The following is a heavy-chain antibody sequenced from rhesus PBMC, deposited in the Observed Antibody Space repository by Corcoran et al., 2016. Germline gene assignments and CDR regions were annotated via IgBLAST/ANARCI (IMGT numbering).Heavy chain of an antibody. D-gene: IGHD1-20*01. CDR2: RHGGGRDP. Sequence: QVQLQESGPGLVKPSETLSLTCAVSGGSISGYHWCGIRQSPGKGLVWLGRRHGGGRDPDYSPSLKSRVTISLDTSKNHLSLKLTSVTAADTAVYFCAKMVSSWNNPAFDFWGQGLRVTVSS. CDR1: GGSISGYH. CDR3: AKMVSSWNNPAFDF. V-gene: IGHV4-160*01. J-gene: IGHJ3*01.